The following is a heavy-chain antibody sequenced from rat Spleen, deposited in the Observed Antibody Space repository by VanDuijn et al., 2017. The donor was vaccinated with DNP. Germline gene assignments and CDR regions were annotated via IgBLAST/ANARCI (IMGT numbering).Heavy chain of an antibody. J-gene: IGHJ3*01. Sequence: EVQLVESGGGLVQPGRSLKVSCAASGFTFSDYYMAWVRQAPKKGLEWVASISYEGSRTYYGDSVRGRFSISRDNAKSTLYLQVNSLRSEDTATYYCATGIPHWFAYWGQGTLVTVSS. CDR2: ISYEGSRT. CDR1: GFTFSDYY. CDR3: ATGIPHWFAY. V-gene: IGHV5-22*01. D-gene: IGHD1-11*01.